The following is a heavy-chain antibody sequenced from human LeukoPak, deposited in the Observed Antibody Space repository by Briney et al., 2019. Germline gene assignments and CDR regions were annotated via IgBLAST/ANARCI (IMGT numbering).Heavy chain of an antibody. Sequence: GGSLRLSCAVSGLKLTDAWMNWVRQAPGKGLEWVGRIKSKGSGGTIDYAAPVKGRFTISRDDSKNTLYLQMNSLKTEDTAVYYCTWDSSGFYLLDSWGQGTLVTVSS. CDR3: TWDSSGFYLLDS. J-gene: IGHJ4*02. D-gene: IGHD3-22*01. CDR2: IKSKGSGGTI. V-gene: IGHV3-15*07. CDR1: GLKLTDAW.